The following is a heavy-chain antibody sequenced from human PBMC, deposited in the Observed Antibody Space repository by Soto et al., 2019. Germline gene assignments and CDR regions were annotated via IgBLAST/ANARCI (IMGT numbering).Heavy chain of an antibody. D-gene: IGHD2-21*02. V-gene: IGHV1-46*04. Sequence: QVRLVQSGAEVKEPGASVTISCTSSGYSFSHYDIHWVRQAPGEGLQWLGRVDPGGGSTQGRFTMTRDASTDTVYLHLKSLTPEDTAVLCCARAGGDQLELDICGQGALVTVSS. CDR1: GYSFSHYD. J-gene: IGHJ4*02. CDR2: VDPGGGST. CDR3: ARAGGDQLELDI.